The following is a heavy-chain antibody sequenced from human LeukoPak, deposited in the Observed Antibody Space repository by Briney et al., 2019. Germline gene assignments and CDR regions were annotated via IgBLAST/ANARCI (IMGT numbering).Heavy chain of an antibody. D-gene: IGHD6-13*01. CDR1: GGSFSGYY. CDR2: INHSGST. J-gene: IGHJ3*02. CDR3: ARGRYSSRKRAFDI. V-gene: IGHV4-34*01. Sequence: PSETLSLTCAVYGGSFSGYYWSWIRQPPGKGLEWIGEINHSGSTNYNPSLKSRVTISVDTSKNQFSLKLSSVTAADTAVYYCARGRYSSRKRAFDIWGQGTMVTVSS.